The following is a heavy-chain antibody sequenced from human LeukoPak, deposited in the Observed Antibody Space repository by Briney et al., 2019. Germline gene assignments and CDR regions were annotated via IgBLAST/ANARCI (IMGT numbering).Heavy chain of an antibody. CDR1: GFIFSSYA. V-gene: IGHV3-23*01. J-gene: IGHJ4*02. CDR2: ISGSGGTT. Sequence: TGGSLRLSCAASGFIFSSYAMSWVRQAPGKGLEWVSTISGSGGTTYYADSVKGRFTISRDNAKNSLYLQMNSLRAEDTAVYYCARDLYYYDSSGYYYWGQGTLVTVSS. CDR3: ARDLYYYDSSGYYY. D-gene: IGHD3-22*01.